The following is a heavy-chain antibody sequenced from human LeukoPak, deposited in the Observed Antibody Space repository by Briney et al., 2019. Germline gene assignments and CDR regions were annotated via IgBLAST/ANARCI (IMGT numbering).Heavy chain of an antibody. CDR1: GFTFSRYS. J-gene: IGHJ4*02. CDR3: AKEGLLGGYYFDL. Sequence: PGGSLRLSCAASGFTFSRYSMAWVRQAPGRGLDWASTIGGRGGPRTFYADSVKGRFTISRDNSKDTVYLQMDTLGAEDTAVYFCAKEGLLGGYYFDLWGQGTPVTVSS. D-gene: IGHD2-8*02. V-gene: IGHV3-23*01. CDR2: IGGRGGPRT.